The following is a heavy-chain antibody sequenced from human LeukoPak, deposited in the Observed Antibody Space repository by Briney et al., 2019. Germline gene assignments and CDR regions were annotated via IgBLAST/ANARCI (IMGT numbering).Heavy chain of an antibody. J-gene: IGHJ1*01. V-gene: IGHV4-39*07. D-gene: IGHD3-22*01. CDR3: ARLKYYYDSSGYRAEYFQH. Sequence: KPSETLSLTCTVSGGSISSSSYYWGWIRQPPGKGLEWIGSIYYSGSTCYNPSLKSRVTISVDTSKNQFSLKLSSVTAADTAVYYCARLKYYYDSSGYRAEYFQHWGQGTLVTVSS. CDR1: GGSISSSSYY. CDR2: IYYSGST.